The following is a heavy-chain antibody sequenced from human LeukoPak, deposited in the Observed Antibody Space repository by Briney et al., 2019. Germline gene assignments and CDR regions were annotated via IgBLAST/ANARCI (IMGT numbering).Heavy chain of an antibody. J-gene: IGHJ4*02. CDR3: TTDSGCRTDFDH. CDR2: IKEDGSEK. CDR1: GITFSRYW. Sequence: GGSLRLSCAASGITFSRYWMSWVRQAPGKGLEWVAFIKEDGSEKYYVDSVKGRFTISRDNAENSLYLQMNSLRAEDTAVYYCTTDSGCRTDFDHWGQGTLVTVSS. D-gene: IGHD3-22*01. V-gene: IGHV3-7*04.